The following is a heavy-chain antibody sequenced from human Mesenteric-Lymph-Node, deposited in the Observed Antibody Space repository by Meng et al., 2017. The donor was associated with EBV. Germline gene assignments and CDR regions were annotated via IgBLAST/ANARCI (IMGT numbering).Heavy chain of an antibody. CDR3: VHTPTRTYFLGDY. CDR1: VFSLSTIGG. V-gene: IGHV2-5*02. D-gene: IGHD1-26*01. J-gene: IGHJ4*02. Sequence: QLTLKVSGPTLVKPTETLTLTCTFAVFSLSTIGGVAWIRQPPGKALEWLALIYWDGDDRYSPSLKSRLTITKDTSKNQVVLTMTNMAPVDTATYYCVHTPTRTYFLGDYWGQGILVTVFS. CDR2: IYWDGDD.